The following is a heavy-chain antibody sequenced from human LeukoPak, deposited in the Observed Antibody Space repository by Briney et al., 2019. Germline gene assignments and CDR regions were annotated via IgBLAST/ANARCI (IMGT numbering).Heavy chain of an antibody. Sequence: GASVKVSCKASGYTFTSYDINWVRQATGQGLEWMGWMNPNSGNTGYAQKFQGRVTMTRNTSISTAYMELSSLRSEDTAVYYCAREIGEYSSSWYENDYWGQGTLVTVSS. D-gene: IGHD6-13*01. J-gene: IGHJ4*02. CDR3: AREIGEYSSSWYENDY. CDR2: MNPNSGNT. V-gene: IGHV1-8*01. CDR1: GYTFTSYD.